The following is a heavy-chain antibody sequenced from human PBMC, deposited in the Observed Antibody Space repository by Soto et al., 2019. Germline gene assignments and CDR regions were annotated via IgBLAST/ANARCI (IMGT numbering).Heavy chain of an antibody. CDR3: AKDGDV. CDR1: GFTFSRYV. CDR2: TSGSGGST. Sequence: GGSLRLSCAASGFTFSRYVMTWVRQAPGKGLEWVSGTSGSGGSTYYADSVKGRFTISRDNSKNTLYLQMNSLRAEDTAIYYCAKDGDVWGQGTTVTVSS. J-gene: IGHJ6*02. V-gene: IGHV3-23*01.